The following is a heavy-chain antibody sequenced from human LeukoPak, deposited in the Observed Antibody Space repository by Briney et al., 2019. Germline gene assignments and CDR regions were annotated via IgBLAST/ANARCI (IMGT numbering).Heavy chain of an antibody. CDR3: ARRGYYGSGSYYYYYYYMDV. CDR2: VVPIFSTA. J-gene: IGHJ6*03. D-gene: IGHD3-10*01. CDR1: GGTFSNYA. Sequence: SVKVSCKASGGTFSNYAIGWVRQAPGQGLEWMGGVVPIFSTANYAQKFQGRVTITADRSTSTAYMELSSLRSEDTAVYYCARRGYYGSGSYYYYYYYMDVWGKGTTVTISS. V-gene: IGHV1-69*06.